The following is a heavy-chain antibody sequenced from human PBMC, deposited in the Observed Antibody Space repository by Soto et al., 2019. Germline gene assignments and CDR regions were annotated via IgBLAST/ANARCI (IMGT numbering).Heavy chain of an antibody. V-gene: IGHV1-69*01. CDR2: IIPISGTA. Sequence: QVQLVQSGAEVKKPGSSVKVSCMASGGTFSSYDISWVRQAPGQGLEWMGGIIPISGTANYAQKFQGRVTITADESTSTVSMELSSLRSEDTAVYFCARSQGSSTSLEIYYYYYYGMDVWGQGTTVTVSS. J-gene: IGHJ6*02. CDR1: GGTFSSYD. D-gene: IGHD2-2*01. CDR3: ARSQGSSTSLEIYYYYYYGMDV.